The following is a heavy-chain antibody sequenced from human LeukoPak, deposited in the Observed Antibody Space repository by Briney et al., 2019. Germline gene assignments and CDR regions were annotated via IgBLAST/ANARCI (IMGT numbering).Heavy chain of an antibody. Sequence: SGGSLRLSCAASGFTFISYDLSWVRQAPGKGLEWVSRISGSGDSTHYADAVKGRFTISRDDSRNRLYLQMNSLRAEDTAVYYCAKVAPGGTGCFDYWGQGTLVTVSS. J-gene: IGHJ4*02. CDR3: AKVAPGGTGCFDY. CDR1: GFTFISYD. CDR2: ISGSGDST. D-gene: IGHD6-13*01. V-gene: IGHV3-23*01.